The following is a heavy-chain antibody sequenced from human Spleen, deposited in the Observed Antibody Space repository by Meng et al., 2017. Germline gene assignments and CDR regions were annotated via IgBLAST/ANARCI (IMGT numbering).Heavy chain of an antibody. V-gene: IGHV3-33*08. CDR3: ARDDGSVYFGYYGMDV. CDR1: GFTFSSHW. Sequence: GGSLRPSCAASGFTFSSHWMTWVRQAPGKGLEWVALMRYDGTEKYNADSVRGRFTISRDNSNNTLYLQMSSLRSGDTAVYYCARDDGSVYFGYYGMDVWGQGTRVTVSS. CDR2: MRYDGTEK. D-gene: IGHD2-8*01. J-gene: IGHJ6*02.